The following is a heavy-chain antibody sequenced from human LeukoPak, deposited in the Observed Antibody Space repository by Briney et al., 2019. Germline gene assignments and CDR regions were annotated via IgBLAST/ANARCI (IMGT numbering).Heavy chain of an antibody. CDR2: ISGTGAST. V-gene: IGHV3-23*01. CDR1: GFTFSTYA. J-gene: IGHJ1*01. D-gene: IGHD2-21*02. CDR3: AKYLLCGGDCYSKYFEH. Sequence: GGSLRLSCVASGFTFSTYAMSWVRQAPGKGLEWVSAISGTGASTYYADSVKGRFTISRDNSKNTLFLQMNSLRADDTAVYYCAKYLLCGGDCYSKYFEHWGQGTLVTVSS.